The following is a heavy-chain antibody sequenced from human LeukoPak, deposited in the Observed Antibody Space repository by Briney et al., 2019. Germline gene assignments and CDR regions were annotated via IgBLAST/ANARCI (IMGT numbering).Heavy chain of an antibody. CDR3: AKGGIILDY. Sequence: GGSLRLSCAASGFTFYDYAMHWVRHAPGKGLEWVSGISWNSGSIGYADSVKGRFTISGDNAKNSLYLQMNSLRAEDTALYYCAKGGIILDYWGQGTLVTVSS. CDR2: ISWNSGSI. D-gene: IGHD3-16*01. J-gene: IGHJ4*02. V-gene: IGHV3-9*01. CDR1: GFTFYDYA.